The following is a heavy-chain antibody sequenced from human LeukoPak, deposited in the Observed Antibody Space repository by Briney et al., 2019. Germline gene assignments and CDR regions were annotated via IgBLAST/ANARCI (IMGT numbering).Heavy chain of an antibody. V-gene: IGHV1-2*02. J-gene: IGHJ6*03. Sequence: ASVKVSCKASGYTFTGYYMHWVRQAPGQGLEGMGWINHKRGGTNYAQKFQGRVTMTRDTVISTAYMEPSRLRSDDTAVYYCARDRRGFYGSGSINYYYYMDVWGKGTTVTVSS. CDR1: GYTFTGYY. CDR2: INHKRGGT. CDR3: ARDRRGFYGSGSINYYYYMDV. D-gene: IGHD3-10*01.